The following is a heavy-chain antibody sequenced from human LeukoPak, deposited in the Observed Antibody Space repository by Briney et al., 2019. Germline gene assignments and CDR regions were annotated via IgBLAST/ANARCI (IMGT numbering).Heavy chain of an antibody. J-gene: IGHJ6*03. Sequence: SETLSLTCTISGASISSHYWSWFRQPPGKGLEWIGWIHTSGSSNYNPSLKSRVTMSVDTSKNQFSLKLTSVTAADTAVYYCARHQDYSGTTYYDYMDVWGKGTTVTVSS. CDR3: ARHQDYSGTTYYDYMDV. CDR2: IHTSGSS. D-gene: IGHD4-11*01. CDR1: GASISSHY. V-gene: IGHV4-4*07.